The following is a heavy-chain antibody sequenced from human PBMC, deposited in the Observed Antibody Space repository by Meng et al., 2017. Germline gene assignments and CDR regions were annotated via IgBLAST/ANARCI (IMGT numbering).Heavy chain of an antibody. V-gene: IGHV1-2*02. CDR2: INPNSGGT. J-gene: IGHJ4*02. CDR1: GYTFTGYY. D-gene: IGHD2-21*02. CDR3: ARDFSPYCGGDCYSVKDY. Sequence: ASVKVSCKASGYTFTGYYMHWVRQAPGQGLEWKGWINPNSGGTNYAQKFQGRVTITRYTSISTAYMELSRLRSDDTAVYCCARDFSPYCGGDCYSVKDYWGQGTLVTVSS.